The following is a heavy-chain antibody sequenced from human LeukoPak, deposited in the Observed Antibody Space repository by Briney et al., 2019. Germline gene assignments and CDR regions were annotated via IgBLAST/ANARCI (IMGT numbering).Heavy chain of an antibody. CDR1: GGSVSSGSYY. Sequence: SETLSLTCTVSGGSVSSGSYYWSWIRQPAGKGLEWIGRIYTSGSTNYNPSLKSRVTISVDTSKNQFSLKLSSVTAADTAVYYCAGTSLVPAAPNWFDPWGQGTLVTVPS. V-gene: IGHV4-61*02. CDR2: IYTSGST. D-gene: IGHD2-2*01. J-gene: IGHJ5*02. CDR3: AGTSLVPAAPNWFDP.